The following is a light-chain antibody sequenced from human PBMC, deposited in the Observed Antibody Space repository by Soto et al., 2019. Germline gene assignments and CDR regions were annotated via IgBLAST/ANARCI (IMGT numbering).Light chain of an antibody. CDR1: NIGSRT. Sequence: SYDMTQPPSVSVAPGQTARITFGGNNIGSRTVHGYQQKPGQAPVLVVNDDRDRPSGIPERFSGSNSVDTATVTISRVEAGDEADYFCQVWESSSDHDVFGTGTKVTVL. CDR3: QVWESSSDHDV. V-gene: IGLV3-21*02. CDR2: DDR. J-gene: IGLJ1*01.